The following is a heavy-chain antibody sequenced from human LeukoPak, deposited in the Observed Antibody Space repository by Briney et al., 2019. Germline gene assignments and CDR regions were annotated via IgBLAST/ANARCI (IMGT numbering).Heavy chain of an antibody. Sequence: GGSLRLSCAASGFTFSNYAMSWVRQAPGKGLEWVTVISASGGDIHYADSVKGRFTISRDNSKNTLSLQMNSLRAEDTAVYYCARDQTYYYDSSGYLDYWGQGTLVTVSS. CDR2: ISASGGDI. CDR3: ARDQTYYYDSSGYLDY. V-gene: IGHV3-23*01. D-gene: IGHD3-22*01. J-gene: IGHJ4*02. CDR1: GFTFSNYA.